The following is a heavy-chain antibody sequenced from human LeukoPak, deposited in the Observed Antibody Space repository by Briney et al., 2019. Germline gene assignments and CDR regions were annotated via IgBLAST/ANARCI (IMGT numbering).Heavy chain of an antibody. CDR3: SRELGPGDY. J-gene: IGHJ4*02. CDR2: IKQDGSEK. V-gene: IGHV3-7*01. CDR1: GFTFSNYF. Sequence: GGSLRLSCAASGFTFSNYFMGWVRQAPGKRLEWVADIKQDGSEKNYVDSVKGRFTISRDNAKSTLYLQMNSLRGEDTALYYCSRELGPGDYWGPGTLVTVSS.